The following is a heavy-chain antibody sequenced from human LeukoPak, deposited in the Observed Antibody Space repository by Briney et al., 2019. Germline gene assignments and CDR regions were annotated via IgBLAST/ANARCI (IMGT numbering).Heavy chain of an antibody. V-gene: IGHV4-34*01. D-gene: IGHD2-2*02. J-gene: IGHJ5*02. Sequence: SQTLSLTCAVSGGSVSSGGYYWTWIRQPPGKGLEWIGEINHSGSTNYNPSLKSRVTISVDTSKNQFSLKLSSVTAADTAVYYCARGGTSRYCSSTSCYTGRNWFDPWGQGTLVTVSS. CDR3: ARGGTSRYCSSTSCYTGRNWFDP. CDR2: INHSGST. CDR1: GGSVSSGGYY.